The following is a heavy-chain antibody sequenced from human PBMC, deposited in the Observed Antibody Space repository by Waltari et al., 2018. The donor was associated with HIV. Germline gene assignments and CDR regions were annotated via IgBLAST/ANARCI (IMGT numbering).Heavy chain of an antibody. CDR1: GFPFSNFG. V-gene: IGHV3-30*18. Sequence: QVQLVESGGGVVQPGKSLRLSCAASGFPFSNFGIHWVRQAPGKGLDWVAVISFDGRNEYYADSVKGRFTISRDNSKNTVYLQMNSLRADDTAVYYCAKEGWELLQFGYYFDYWGQGTLVTVSS. CDR3: AKEGWELLQFGYYFDY. D-gene: IGHD1-26*01. CDR2: ISFDGRNE. J-gene: IGHJ4*02.